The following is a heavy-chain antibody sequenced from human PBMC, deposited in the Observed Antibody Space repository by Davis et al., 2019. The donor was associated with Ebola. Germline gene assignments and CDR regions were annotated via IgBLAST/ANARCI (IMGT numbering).Heavy chain of an antibody. D-gene: IGHD4-17*01. CDR1: GVNLSSYS. CDR2: LTSSSSDI. V-gene: IGHV3-21*01. J-gene: IGHJ4*02. Sequence: GESLKISCAASGVNLSSYSLSWVRQAPGKGLEWVSFLTSSSSDIYYTDSVKVRFTISRDHANNSLSLQMNSLRDDDTAVYYCARHRYRKRDYPSELDFWGQGTLVTVSS. CDR3: ARHRYRKRDYPSELDF.